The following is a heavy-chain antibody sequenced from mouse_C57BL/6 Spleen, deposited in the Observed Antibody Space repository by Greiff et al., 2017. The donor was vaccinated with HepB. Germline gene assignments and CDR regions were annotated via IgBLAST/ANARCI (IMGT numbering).Heavy chain of an antibody. CDR2: IWSDGST. V-gene: IGHV2-6-1*01. CDR1: GFSLTSYG. J-gene: IGHJ4*01. D-gene: IGHD2-1*01. CDR3: ARHPLYYFYAMDY. Sequence: QVQLQQSGPGLVAPSQSLSITCTVSGFSLTSYGVHWVRQPPGKGLEWLVVIWSDGSTTYNSALKSRLSISKDNSKSQVFLKMNSLQTDDTAMYYCARHPLYYFYAMDYWGQGTSVTVSS.